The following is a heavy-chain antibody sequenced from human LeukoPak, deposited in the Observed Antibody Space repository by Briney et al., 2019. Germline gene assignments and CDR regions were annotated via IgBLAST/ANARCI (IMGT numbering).Heavy chain of an antibody. Sequence: PGESLRLSCAASGFSFSSYSMNWVRQAPGKGLEWVSIISRDSRTIVDADSVNGRFTISRDNAKNSLYLQMNSLRAEDTAVYFCASSPPGGPIDYWGQGVPVSVSS. J-gene: IGHJ4*02. CDR2: ISRDSRTI. CDR1: GFSFSSYS. CDR3: ASSPPGGPIDY. D-gene: IGHD3-16*01. V-gene: IGHV3-21*01.